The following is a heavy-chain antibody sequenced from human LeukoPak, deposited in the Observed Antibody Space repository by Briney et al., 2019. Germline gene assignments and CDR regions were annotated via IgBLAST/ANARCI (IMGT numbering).Heavy chain of an antibody. D-gene: IGHD6-13*01. V-gene: IGHV3-9*01. CDR3: ARETIAAAPPYYFDY. J-gene: IGHJ4*02. Sequence: GGSLRLSCAASGFTFDDYAMHWVRQAPGKGLEWVSGISWNSGSIGYADSVKGRFTISRDNAKNSLYLQMNSLRAEDTAVYYCARETIAAAPPYYFDYWGQGTLVTVSS. CDR2: ISWNSGSI. CDR1: GFTFDDYA.